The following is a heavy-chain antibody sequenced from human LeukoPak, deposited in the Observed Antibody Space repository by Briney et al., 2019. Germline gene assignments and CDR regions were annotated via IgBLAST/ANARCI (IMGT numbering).Heavy chain of an antibody. Sequence: PSETLSLTCAVYGGSFSSYYWSWIRQPPGKGLEWIGAINHSGSTNYNPSLKSRVTISVDTSKNQFSLKLSSVTAADTAVYYCATVGYSYVGPRTPSAHRRTGAFDIWGQGTMVTVSS. CDR3: ATVGYSYVGPRTPSAHRRTGAFDI. D-gene: IGHD5-18*01. CDR1: GGSFSSYY. V-gene: IGHV4-34*01. J-gene: IGHJ3*02. CDR2: INHSGST.